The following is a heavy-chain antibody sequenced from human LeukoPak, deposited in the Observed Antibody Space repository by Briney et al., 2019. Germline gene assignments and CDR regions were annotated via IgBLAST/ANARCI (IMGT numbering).Heavy chain of an antibody. V-gene: IGHV1-69*05. J-gene: IGHJ3*02. CDR2: IIPIFGTA. CDR1: GGTFSSYA. D-gene: IGHD1-26*01. Sequence: ASVKVSCKASGGTFSSYAISWVRQAPEQGLEWMGGIIPIFGTANYAQKFQGRVTITTDESTSTAYMELSSLRSEDTAVYYCARDSIVGATGNDAFDIWGQGTMVTVSS. CDR3: ARDSIVGATGNDAFDI.